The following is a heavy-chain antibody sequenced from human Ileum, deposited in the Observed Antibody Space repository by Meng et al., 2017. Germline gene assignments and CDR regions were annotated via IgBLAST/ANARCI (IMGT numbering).Heavy chain of an antibody. Sequence: QGQLVQSGAEVKKPGASVKVSCKSSGYTFTGYYMHWVRQAPGQGLEWMGRINPNSGGTNYAQKFQGRVTMTRDTSISTAYMELSRLRSDDTAVYYCAREWIVVVVAATPPLDYWGQGTLVTVSS. V-gene: IGHV1-2*06. J-gene: IGHJ4*02. D-gene: IGHD2-15*01. CDR3: AREWIVVVVAATPPLDY. CDR1: GYTFTGYY. CDR2: INPNSGGT.